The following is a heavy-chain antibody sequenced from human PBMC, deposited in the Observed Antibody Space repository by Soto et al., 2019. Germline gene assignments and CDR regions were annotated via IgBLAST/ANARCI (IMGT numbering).Heavy chain of an antibody. CDR2: IDPSDSYT. CDR1: GYSFTSYW. CDR3: ARQDGYSSAYFRPGVVDMDV. Sequence: GESLKISCKGSGYSFTSYWISWVRQMPGKGLEWMGRIDPSDSYTNYSPSFQGHVTISADKSISTAYLQWSSLKASDTAMYYCARQDGYSSAYFRPGVVDMDVCGEGTRVTVGS. D-gene: IGHD6-25*01. J-gene: IGHJ6*04. V-gene: IGHV5-10-1*01.